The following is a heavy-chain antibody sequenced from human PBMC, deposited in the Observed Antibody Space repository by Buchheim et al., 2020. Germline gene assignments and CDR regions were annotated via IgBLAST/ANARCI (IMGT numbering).Heavy chain of an antibody. V-gene: IGHV3-48*02. CDR2: ISSSSSTI. CDR3: ASPRSGHYGMDV. J-gene: IGHJ6*02. Sequence: EVQLVESGGGLVQPGGSLRLSCAASGFTFSSYSMNWVRQAPGKGLEWVSYISSSSSTIYYADSVKGRFTISRDNAKNSQYLQMNSLRDEDTAVYYCASPRSGHYGMDVWGQGTT. CDR1: GFTFSSYS. D-gene: IGHD2-15*01.